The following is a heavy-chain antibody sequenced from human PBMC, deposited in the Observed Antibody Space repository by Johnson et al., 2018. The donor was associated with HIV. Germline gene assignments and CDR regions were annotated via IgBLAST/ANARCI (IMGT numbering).Heavy chain of an antibody. CDR2: IFSGGTT. D-gene: IGHD1-26*01. J-gene: IGHJ3*02. CDR1: GFTVSSNY. Sequence: VQLVESGGGLIQPGGSLRLSCEASGFTVSSNYMSWVRQAPGKGLEWVSVIFSGGTTYYADSVKGRFTISRDNSKNSLFLQMNSLRAEDTAVYYCARDYSKGDAFDIWGQGTLVTVSS. CDR3: ARDYSKGDAFDI. V-gene: IGHV3-53*01.